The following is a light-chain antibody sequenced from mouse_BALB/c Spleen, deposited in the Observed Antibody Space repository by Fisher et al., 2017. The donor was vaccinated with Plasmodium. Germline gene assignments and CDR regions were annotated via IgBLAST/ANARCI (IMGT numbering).Light chain of an antibody. CDR3: MQHLEYPFT. J-gene: IGKJ4*01. CDR2: WMS. V-gene: IGKV2-137*01. Sequence: DIVITQSPPSVPVTPGESVSISCRSSKSLLHSNGNTHLYWFLQRPGQSPQLLIYWMSNLASGVPDRFSGSGTGTVFTLRISRVEAEDVGVYYCMQHLEYPFTFGSGTKLEIK. CDR1: KSLLHSNGNTH.